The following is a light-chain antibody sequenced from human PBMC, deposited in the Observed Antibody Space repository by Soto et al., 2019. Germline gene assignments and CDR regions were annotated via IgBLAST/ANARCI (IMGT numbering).Light chain of an antibody. J-gene: IGKJ1*01. Sequence: EIVMTQSPATLSVSLGERATLSCWASHSIAGSLAWYQQKPGQAPRLLIYDASTRATDIPARFSGSRSGTEFTITIIRLKYEDFAVYYCQPYNTWPPGTFGPGTKVAVK. CDR1: HSIAGS. V-gene: IGKV3-15*01. CDR3: QPYNTWPPGT. CDR2: DAS.